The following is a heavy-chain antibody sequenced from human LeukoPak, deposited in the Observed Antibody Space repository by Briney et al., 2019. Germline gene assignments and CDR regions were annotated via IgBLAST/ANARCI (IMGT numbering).Heavy chain of an antibody. V-gene: IGHV4-59*01. Sequence: PSETLSLTCTVSGGSISSYYWSWIRQPPGKGLEWIGYISYSGSTNYNPSLKSRVTISVDTSKNQFSLKLSSVTAADTAVYYCARGGDGYKSPFWYWGQGTLVTVSS. J-gene: IGHJ4*02. CDR3: ARGGDGYKSPFWY. CDR1: GGSISSYY. CDR2: ISYSGST. D-gene: IGHD5-24*01.